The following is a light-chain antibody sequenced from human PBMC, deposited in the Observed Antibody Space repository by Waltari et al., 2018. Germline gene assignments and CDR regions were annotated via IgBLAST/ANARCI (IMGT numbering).Light chain of an antibody. CDR3: QAWDSTALV. J-gene: IGLJ2*01. Sequence: SFELTQPPSVSVSPGQTANIPCSGAKLGDKYVSWSQQKPGQSPVLVIYQDSKRPSGIPERFSGFSSETTATLTISGALAVDEADYYCQAWDSTALVFGGGTKLTVL. V-gene: IGLV3-1*01. CDR2: QDS. CDR1: KLGDKY.